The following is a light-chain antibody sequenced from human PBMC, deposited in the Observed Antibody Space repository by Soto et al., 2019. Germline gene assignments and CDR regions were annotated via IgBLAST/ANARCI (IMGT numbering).Light chain of an antibody. CDR2: DVN. Sequence: QSGLTQPPSASGSPGQSVTISCTGTSSDVGAYIFVSWYQQHPGKAPKLMVYDVNRRPPGVPDRFFGSKSGNTASLTVSGLQAEDEADYYCVSFAGGTYVFGPGTKV. CDR1: SSDVGAYIF. CDR3: VSFAGGTYV. V-gene: IGLV2-8*01. J-gene: IGLJ1*01.